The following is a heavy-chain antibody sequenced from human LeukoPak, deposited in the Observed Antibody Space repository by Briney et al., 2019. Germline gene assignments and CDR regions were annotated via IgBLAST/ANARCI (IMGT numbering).Heavy chain of an antibody. CDR1: GYTFTGYY. Sequence: ASVKVSCKASGYTFTGYYMHWVRQAPGQGLEWMGWINPNSGGTNYAQKFQGRVTMTRDTSISTAYMELRRLRSDDTAVYYCARGDWAKSQSDYWGQGTLVTVSS. D-gene: IGHD2-21*01. CDR2: INPNSGGT. CDR3: ARGDWAKSQSDY. V-gene: IGHV1-2*02. J-gene: IGHJ4*02.